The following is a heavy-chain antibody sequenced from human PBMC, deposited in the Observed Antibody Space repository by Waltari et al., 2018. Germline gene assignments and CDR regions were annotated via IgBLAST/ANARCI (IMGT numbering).Heavy chain of an antibody. CDR1: GGSIDTPKHY. Sequence: QLQLQESGPGPVKPSETLSLTCSVSGGSIDTPKHYWSWIPQPPGQGLEWSGTISYAGATYTNPSLRSRLTMSRDTSKNQLSLTLGSTTAADTAVYYCATYIGASVGTAAFDVWGQGTMVTVSS. V-gene: IGHV4-39*01. CDR3: ATYIGASVGTAAFDV. CDR2: ISYAGAT. D-gene: IGHD5-12*01. J-gene: IGHJ3*01.